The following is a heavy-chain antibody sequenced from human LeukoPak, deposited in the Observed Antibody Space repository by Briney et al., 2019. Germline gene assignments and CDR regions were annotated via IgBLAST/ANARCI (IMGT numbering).Heavy chain of an antibody. CDR1: GFTVSSND. V-gene: IGHV3-53*01. Sequence: GGSLRLSCAASGFTVSSNDMSWVRQAPGKGLEWVSITYSGVTTYYADSVKGRFAISRDNSKNTLYLQMNSLRAEDTAVYYCARGGVWGSYRYLDYWGQGTLVTVSS. CDR3: ARGGVWGSYRYLDY. CDR2: TYSGVTT. D-gene: IGHD3-16*02. J-gene: IGHJ4*02.